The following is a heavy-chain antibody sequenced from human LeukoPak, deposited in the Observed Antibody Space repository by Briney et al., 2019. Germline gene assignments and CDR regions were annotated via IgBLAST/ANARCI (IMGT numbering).Heavy chain of an antibody. Sequence: PSETLSLTCTVSGGSISSGSYYWSWIRQPPGKGLEWIGYIYYSGSTNYNPSLKSRVTISVDTSKNQLSLKLSSVTAADTAVYYCARERRDGYNRAVDYWGQGTLVTVSS. J-gene: IGHJ4*02. CDR3: ARERRDGYNRAVDY. CDR1: GGSISSGSYY. CDR2: IYYSGST. D-gene: IGHD5-24*01. V-gene: IGHV4-61*01.